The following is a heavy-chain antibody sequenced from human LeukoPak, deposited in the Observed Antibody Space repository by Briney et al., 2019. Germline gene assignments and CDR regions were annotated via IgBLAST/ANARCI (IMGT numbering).Heavy chain of an antibody. CDR1: EFTFSAYA. CDR2: VRYGGNIK. Sequence: GGSLRLSCATSEFTFSAYAMHWIRQAPGRGLEWVAFVRYGGNIKYYADSVKGRFTISRDNSKNTLYLQMNSLRPEDTAVYYCAKDLGTEYNIFDYWGQGTMVTVSS. D-gene: IGHD3-9*01. CDR3: AKDLGTEYNIFDY. J-gene: IGHJ4*02. V-gene: IGHV3-30*02.